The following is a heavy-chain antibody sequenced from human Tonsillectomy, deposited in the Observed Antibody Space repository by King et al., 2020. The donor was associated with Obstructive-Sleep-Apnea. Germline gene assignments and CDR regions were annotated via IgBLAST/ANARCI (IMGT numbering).Heavy chain of an antibody. CDR2: ISYDGSNK. V-gene: IGHV3-30*18. CDR3: TKAPCGGDCYTPYFDY. Sequence: VQLVQSGGGVVQPGRSLRLSCAASGFTFSSYGMHWVRQAPGKGLEWVAVISYDGSNKYYADSVKGRFTISRDNSKNTLYLQMNSLRADDTAVYYCTKAPCGGDCYTPYFDYWGQGTLVTVSS. CDR1: GFTFSSYG. J-gene: IGHJ4*02. D-gene: IGHD2-21*02.